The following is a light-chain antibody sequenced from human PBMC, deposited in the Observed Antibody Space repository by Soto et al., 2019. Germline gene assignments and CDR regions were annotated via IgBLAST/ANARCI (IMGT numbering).Light chain of an antibody. CDR2: DAS. V-gene: IGKV3D-15*01. CDR1: QSVSSSY. J-gene: IGKJ5*01. Sequence: PGERVTLSCRASQSVSSSYLTWYQQKPGQAPRLLIYDASSRATGIPDRFSGSGSGTEFTLTISSLQSEDSGVYYCQQYNKWPAEITFGQGTRLEI. CDR3: QQYNKWPAEIT.